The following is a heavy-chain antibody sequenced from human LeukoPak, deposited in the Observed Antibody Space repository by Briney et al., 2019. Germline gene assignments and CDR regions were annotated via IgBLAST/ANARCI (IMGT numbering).Heavy chain of an antibody. CDR2: INPNSGDT. V-gene: IGHV1-2*02. J-gene: IGHJ4*02. D-gene: IGHD2-2*01. CDR3: ARGWVAISAADY. CDR1: GYTFTGHF. Sequence: GASVKVSGKASGYTFTGHFMHWVRQAPGQGLEWMGWINPNSGDTNYAQKFQGRVTMTRDTSISTAYMELKRLTSDDTAVYYCARGWVAISAADYWGQGTLVTVSS.